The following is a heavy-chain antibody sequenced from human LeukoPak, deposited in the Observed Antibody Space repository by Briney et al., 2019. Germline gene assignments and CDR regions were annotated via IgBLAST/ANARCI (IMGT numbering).Heavy chain of an antibody. J-gene: IGHJ3*02. CDR1: GGSISSGSYY. CDR2: IYTSGST. V-gene: IGHV4-61*02. D-gene: IGHD3-10*01. Sequence: PSETLSLTCTVSGGSISSGSYYWSWIRRPAGEGLEWIGRIYTSGSTNYNPSLKSRVTISVDTSKKQFSLKLSSVTAADTAMYYCARVGRGSGDFIHPFDIWGPGTMVSVSS. CDR3: ARVGRGSGDFIHPFDI.